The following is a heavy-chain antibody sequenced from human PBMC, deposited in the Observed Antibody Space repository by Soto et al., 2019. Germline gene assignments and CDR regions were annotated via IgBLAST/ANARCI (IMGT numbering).Heavy chain of an antibody. CDR1: GYSFANYG. D-gene: IGHD1-26*01. Sequence: VQLVQSGGEVKRPGTSVKVSCEASGYSFANYGITWVRQAPGQGLGWMGWISGYNSNTNYAQKFEGRVTMTKDTTKSTAYLEVRSLRFDDTAVYYCGRERQWEPVLYWGQGTPVTVSS. J-gene: IGHJ4*02. CDR3: GRERQWEPVLY. CDR2: ISGYNSNT. V-gene: IGHV1-18*01.